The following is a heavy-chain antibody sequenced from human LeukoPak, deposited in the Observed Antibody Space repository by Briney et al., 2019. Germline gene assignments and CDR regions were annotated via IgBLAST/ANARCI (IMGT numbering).Heavy chain of an antibody. CDR1: GYTFTGYY. CDR3: ARELPFGTRHFDH. J-gene: IGHJ4*02. Sequence: ASVKVSCKASGYTFTGYYMHWVRQAPGQELEWMGRINPNSGGTSYAQKFQGRVTMPRDTSISTAYTAQSRLRSDDTAVYYCARELPFGTRHFDHWGQGTLVTVSS. V-gene: IGHV1-2*06. D-gene: IGHD6-13*01. CDR2: INPNSGGT.